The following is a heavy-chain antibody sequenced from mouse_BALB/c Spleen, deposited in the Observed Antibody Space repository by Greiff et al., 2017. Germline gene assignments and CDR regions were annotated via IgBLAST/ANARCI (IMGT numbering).Heavy chain of an antibody. CDR1: GFTFSSYA. CDR3: ARRGVDY. CDR2: ISSGGST. J-gene: IGHJ2*01. V-gene: IGHV5-6-5*01. Sequence: EVMLVESGGGLVKPGGSLKLSCAASGFTFSSYAMSWVRQTPEKRLEWVASISSGGSTYYPDSVKGRFTISRDNARNILYLQMSSLRSEDTAMYYCARRGVDYWGQGTTLTVSS.